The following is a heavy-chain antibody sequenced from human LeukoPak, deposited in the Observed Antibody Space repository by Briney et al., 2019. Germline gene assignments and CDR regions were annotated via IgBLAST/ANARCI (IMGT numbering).Heavy chain of an antibody. D-gene: IGHD6-6*01. CDR2: IYYSGST. CDR1: GGSISSSGYY. V-gene: IGHV4-39*01. CDR3: ARHGSSSGALSSYYYYSMDV. Sequence: SETLSLTCSVSGGSISSSGYYWGWIRQPPGKGLEGIGSIYYSGSTYYNPSLKSRITISVDTSKNQFSLKVSSVTAADTAVYYCARHGSSSGALSSYYYYSMDVWGQGTTVTVSS. J-gene: IGHJ6*02.